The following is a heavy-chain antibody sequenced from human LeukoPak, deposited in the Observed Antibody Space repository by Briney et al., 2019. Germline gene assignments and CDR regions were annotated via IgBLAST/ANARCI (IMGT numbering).Heavy chain of an antibody. CDR2: IYYSGST. CDR3: ARVWFGEPYFDY. J-gene: IGHJ4*02. D-gene: IGHD3-10*01. CDR1: GGSISSGDYY. V-gene: IGHV4-30-4*01. Sequence: SETLSLTCTVSGGSISSGDYYWSWIRQPPGKGLEWIGYIYYSGSTYYNPSLKSRVTISVDTSKNQFSLKLSSVTAADTAVYYCARVWFGEPYFDYWGQGTLVTVSS.